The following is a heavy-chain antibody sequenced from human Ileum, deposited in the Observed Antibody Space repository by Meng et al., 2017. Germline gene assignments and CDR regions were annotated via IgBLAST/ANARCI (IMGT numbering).Heavy chain of an antibody. D-gene: IGHD3-3*01. J-gene: IGHJ4*02. V-gene: IGHV6-1*01. CDR3: ASGSGSLDS. Sequence: QLQQPQSGATLPKSSLTLSLTASVSRGSCSVNIAAWHWIRQSPLRGVEWLGRTYTRTKWYSEYAVSAKSRISITPATSKNQFSLQMNSVTPEDTAVYYCASGSGSLDSWGQGTLVTVSS. CDR1: RGSCSVNIAA. CDR2: TYTRTKWYS.